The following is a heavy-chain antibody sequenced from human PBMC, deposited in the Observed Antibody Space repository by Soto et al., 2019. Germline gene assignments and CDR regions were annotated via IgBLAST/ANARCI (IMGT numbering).Heavy chain of an antibody. Sequence: SETLSLTCAVSGFSISSGYYWGWIRQPPGKGLEWIGSIYHSGSTYYNPSLKSRLTISVDTSRNQFSLNLSSVTAADTAVYYCARVNGWVDYWGQGTLVTVS. CDR1: GFSISSGYY. D-gene: IGHD6-19*01. CDR3: ARVNGWVDY. CDR2: IYHSGST. V-gene: IGHV4-38-2*01. J-gene: IGHJ4*02.